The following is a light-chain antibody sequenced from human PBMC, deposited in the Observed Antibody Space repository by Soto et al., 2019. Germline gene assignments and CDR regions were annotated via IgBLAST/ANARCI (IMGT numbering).Light chain of an antibody. J-gene: IGLJ1*01. CDR2: HVS. Sequence: QSALTQPRSVSGSPGQSVTISCTGTSSDIGAYNYVSWYQQHPGKAPKLMIYHVSKRPSGVPDRFSGSKSGNAASLTISGLQAEDEADYYCCTDAGTYKVFGTGTQVTVL. CDR1: SSDIGAYNY. CDR3: CTDAGTYKV. V-gene: IGLV2-11*01.